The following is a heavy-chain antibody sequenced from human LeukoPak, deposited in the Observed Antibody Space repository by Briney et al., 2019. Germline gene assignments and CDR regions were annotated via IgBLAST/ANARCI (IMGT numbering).Heavy chain of an antibody. V-gene: IGHV3-48*03. CDR2: ISSSGSSI. CDR1: GIIFSSYE. CDR3: ARSLIVASEDY. J-gene: IGHJ4*02. D-gene: IGHD3-22*01. Sequence: GGSLRLSCAASGIIFSSYEMNWVRQAPGKGLEWVSYISSSGSSIYYADSVKGRFTISRDNAKNSLYLQMNSLRAEDTAVYYCARSLIVASEDYWGQGTLVTVSS.